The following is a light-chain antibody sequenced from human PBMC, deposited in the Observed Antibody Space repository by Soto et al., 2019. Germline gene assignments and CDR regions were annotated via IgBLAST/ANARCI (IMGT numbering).Light chain of an antibody. Sequence: DIVMTQSPDSLAVSLGERATINCKSSQSVLYSSNNKNYLAWYQQKPGQPPKLIIYWASTRESGVPDRFSCSGSGTDFTITISSLHAEDGAVYYCQQYYSAPFTFGGGTKVEIK. CDR1: QSVLYSSNNKNY. CDR3: QQYYSAPFT. V-gene: IGKV4-1*01. CDR2: WAS. J-gene: IGKJ4*01.